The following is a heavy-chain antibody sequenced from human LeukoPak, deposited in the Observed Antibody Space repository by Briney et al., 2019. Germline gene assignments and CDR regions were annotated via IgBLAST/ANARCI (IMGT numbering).Heavy chain of an antibody. CDR2: INHGGST. CDR1: GGSFSGYY. Sequence: PSETLSLTCAVYGGSFSGYYWTWIRQSPGKGLEWIGEINHGGSTNFNASLKSRVTLSVDASRTQFYLKLDSVTAADTSVYYCARKREGYHCFHSWRQGPLVRVSS. CDR3: ARKREGYHCFHS. J-gene: IGHJ4*02. V-gene: IGHV4-34*01. D-gene: IGHD5-24*01.